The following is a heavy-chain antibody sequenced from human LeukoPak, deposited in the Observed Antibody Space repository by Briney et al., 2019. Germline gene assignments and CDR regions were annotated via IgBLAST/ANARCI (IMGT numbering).Heavy chain of an antibody. V-gene: IGHV4-34*01. CDR1: GWSFNDYY. CDR3: ARGQVPAARGYNWFDP. CDR2: INARGDT. J-gene: IGHJ5*02. D-gene: IGHD2-2*01. Sequence: PSETLSLTCAVYGWSFNDYYWNWIRQPPGKGLEWIGEINARGDTNFNPSLKSRVTISVDTSKSQFSLRLTSMIAADTAVYYCARGQVPAARGYNWFDPGGQGTLVTVSS.